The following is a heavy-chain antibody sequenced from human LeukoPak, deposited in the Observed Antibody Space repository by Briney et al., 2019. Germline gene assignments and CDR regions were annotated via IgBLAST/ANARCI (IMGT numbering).Heavy chain of an antibody. CDR2: VSYDGGNE. V-gene: IGHV3-30*04. D-gene: IGHD5-18*01. CDR3: ERASNGDVDTASSNSFDI. Sequence: GGSLRLSCAASGFTFSSCAMHWVRQPPGKGLEWVAVVSYDGGNEYYADSVKGRFTISRDNSKNTLYLQMNSLRPEDTAVYSCERASNGDVDTASSNSFDIWGQGTMVTVSA. J-gene: IGHJ3*02. CDR1: GFTFSSCA.